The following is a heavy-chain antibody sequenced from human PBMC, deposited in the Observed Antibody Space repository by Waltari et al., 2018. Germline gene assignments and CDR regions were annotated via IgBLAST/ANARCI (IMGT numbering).Heavy chain of an antibody. CDR2: VISGGVDR. D-gene: IGHD6-13*01. J-gene: IGHJ4*02. CDR1: GLTFTDYA. V-gene: IGHV3-23*01. CDR3: AKEIGALGTPVFDY. Sequence: EVQLLESGGGVAQPGGSLRLSCAASGLTFTDYAMSWVRQTPERGREWFSRVISGGVDRYYTDSVNGRFTISRDNSKNTVYLQMSSLRAEDTAVYYCAKEIGALGTPVFDYWGQGTLVSVSS.